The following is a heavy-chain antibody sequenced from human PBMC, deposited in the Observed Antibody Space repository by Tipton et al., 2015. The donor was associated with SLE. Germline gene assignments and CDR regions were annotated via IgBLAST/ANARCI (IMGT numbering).Heavy chain of an antibody. J-gene: IGHJ4*02. CDR3: SRDAYYYDSSGYLDY. Sequence: SLRLSCAASGFTFSRYAMHWVRQAPGKGLVWVSGINWNGGSTGDADSVKGLFTISRDNAKNSLYLQMNSLRAEDTALYYCSRDAYYYDSSGYLDYWGQGTLVTVSS. CDR1: GFTFSRYA. V-gene: IGHV3-20*04. CDR2: INWNGGST. D-gene: IGHD3-22*01.